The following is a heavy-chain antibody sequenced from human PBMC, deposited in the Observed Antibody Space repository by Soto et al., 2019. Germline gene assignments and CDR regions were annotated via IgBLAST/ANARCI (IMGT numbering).Heavy chain of an antibody. CDR1: GGSISSGYYY. D-gene: IGHD2-21*02. CDR3: AREGGLAYCGGDCLYNWFDP. CDR2: RSYSGST. V-gene: IGHV4-31*03. J-gene: IGHJ5*02. Sequence: TLSLTCPVYGGSISSGYYYLSWVRPHPGKGMEWIGYRSYSGSTYYNPSLKSRVTIVVDTSRNQFSLRLSSVTAADTAVYYCAREGGLAYCGGDCLYNWFDPWGQGTLVTVSS.